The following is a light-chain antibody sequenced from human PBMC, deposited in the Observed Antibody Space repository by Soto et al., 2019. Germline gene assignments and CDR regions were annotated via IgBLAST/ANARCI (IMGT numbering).Light chain of an antibody. V-gene: IGLV2-14*01. CDR3: SSYTPSGNYV. CDR1: SSDVAAYNS. CDR2: DVI. J-gene: IGLJ1*01. Sequence: QSALTQPASVSGSPGQSITISCTGTSSDVAAYNSVSWYQQYPGKAPKLMIYDVIYRPSGVSNRFSVSKSANTASLTISGLQAEDEADYYCSSYTPSGNYVFGTGTKLTVL.